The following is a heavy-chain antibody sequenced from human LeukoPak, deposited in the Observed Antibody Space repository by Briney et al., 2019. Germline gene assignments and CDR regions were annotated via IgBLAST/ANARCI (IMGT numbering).Heavy chain of an antibody. J-gene: IGHJ4*02. CDR3: ARFKYSSPPSFDY. D-gene: IGHD6-6*01. CDR1: GGSFSGYY. CDR2: INHSGST. V-gene: IGHV4-34*01. Sequence: SETLSLTCAVYGGSFSGYYWSWIRQPPGKGLEWIGEINHSGSTNYNPSLKSRVTISVDTSKNQFSLKLSSVTAADTAVYYCARFKYSSPPSFDYWGQGTLVTVSS.